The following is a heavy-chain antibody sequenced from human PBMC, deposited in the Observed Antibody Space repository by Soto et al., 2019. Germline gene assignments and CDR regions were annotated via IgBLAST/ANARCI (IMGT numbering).Heavy chain of an antibody. CDR1: GGSISSGGYY. J-gene: IGHJ4*02. CDR2: IYYSGST. D-gene: IGHD3-3*01. CDR3: AREYYDFWSGYLDY. V-gene: IGHV4-31*03. Sequence: SETLSLTCTVSGGSISSGGYYWSWIRQHPGKGLEWIGYIYYSGSTYYNPSLKSRVTISVDTSKNQFSLKLSSVTAADTAVYYCAREYYDFWSGYLDYWGQGTLVTVSS.